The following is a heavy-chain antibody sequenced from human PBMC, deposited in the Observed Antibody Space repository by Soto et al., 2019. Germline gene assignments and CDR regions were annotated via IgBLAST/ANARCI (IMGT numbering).Heavy chain of an antibody. V-gene: IGHV4-34*01. D-gene: IGHD1-20*01. Sequence: SETLSLTCAVYGGSFSGYYWSWIRQPPGEGLEWIGEINHTGSTNYNPSLKSRVAMSVDTSKNQFSLNLSSVTAADTAIYYCARHRTIIPPPVYATHYFDSWGQGALVTVSS. CDR3: ARHRTIIPPPVYATHYFDS. CDR2: INHTGST. CDR1: GGSFSGYY. J-gene: IGHJ4*02.